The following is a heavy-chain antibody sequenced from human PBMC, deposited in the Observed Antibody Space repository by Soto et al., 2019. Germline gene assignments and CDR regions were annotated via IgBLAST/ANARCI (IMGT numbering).Heavy chain of an antibody. D-gene: IGHD3-22*01. CDR2: ISYDGSNK. V-gene: IGHV3-30*18. CDR3: AKDQAYYDSSGYYRSFDY. J-gene: IGHJ4*02. Sequence: PGGSLRLSCAASGFTFSSYGMHWVRQAPGKGLEWVAVISYDGSNKYYADSVKGRFTISRDNSKNTLYPQMNSLRAEDTAVYYCAKDQAYYDSSGYYRSFDYWGKGT. CDR1: GFTFSSYG.